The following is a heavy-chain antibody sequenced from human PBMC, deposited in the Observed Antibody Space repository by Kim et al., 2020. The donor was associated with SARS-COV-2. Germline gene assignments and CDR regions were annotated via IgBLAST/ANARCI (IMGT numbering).Heavy chain of an antibody. CDR3: ARGPEAGSSSLIDY. V-gene: IGHV3-30*07. J-gene: IGHJ4*02. Sequence: DAVKGRFTISRDNSKNTLYLQMNSRRAEDTAVYYCARGPEAGSSSLIDYWGQGTLVTVSS. D-gene: IGHD6-6*01.